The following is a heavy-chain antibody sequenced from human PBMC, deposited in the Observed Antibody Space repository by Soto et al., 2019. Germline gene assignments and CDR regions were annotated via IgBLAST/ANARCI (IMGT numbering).Heavy chain of an antibody. V-gene: IGHV4-4*02. CDR2: IYHSGST. CDR1: GGSISSSNW. D-gene: IGHD3-3*01. CDR3: GRESRTSDYYFWSGPATGMHV. Sequence: QVQLQESGPGLVKPSGTLSLTCAVSGGSISSSNWWSWVRQPPGKGLEWIGEIYHSGSTNYNPSLKSLVTKAVNKSKNQSSRKLGSVTGADTAVYYCGRESRTSDYYFWSGPATGMHVSGQGTTVTVSS. J-gene: IGHJ6*02.